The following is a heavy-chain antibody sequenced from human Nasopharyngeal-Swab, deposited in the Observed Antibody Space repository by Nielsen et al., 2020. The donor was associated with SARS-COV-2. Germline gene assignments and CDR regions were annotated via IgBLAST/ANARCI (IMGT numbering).Heavy chain of an antibody. CDR2: INHSGST. D-gene: IGHD3-10*01. Sequence: RQAPGKGLEWIGEINHSGSTIYNPSLKSRVTISVDTSKNQFSLKLSSVTAVDTAVYYCARDGGSGSYYNWGPYYYYGMDVWDQGTTVTVSS. V-gene: IGHV4-34*01. CDR3: ARDGGSGSYYNWGPYYYYGMDV. J-gene: IGHJ6*02.